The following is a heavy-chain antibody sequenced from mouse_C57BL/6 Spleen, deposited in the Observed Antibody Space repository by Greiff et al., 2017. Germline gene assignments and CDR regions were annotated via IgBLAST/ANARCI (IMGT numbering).Heavy chain of an antibody. J-gene: IGHJ4*01. CDR2: IYPGDGDT. V-gene: IGHV1-82*01. Sequence: VKVVESGPELVKPGASVKISCKASGYAFSSYWMNWVKQRPGKGLEWIGRIYPGDGDTNYNGKFKGKATLTADKSSSTAYMQLSSLTSEDSAVYFCARAVVAPYAMDYWGQGTSVTVSS. D-gene: IGHD1-1*01. CDR3: ARAVVAPYAMDY. CDR1: GYAFSSYW.